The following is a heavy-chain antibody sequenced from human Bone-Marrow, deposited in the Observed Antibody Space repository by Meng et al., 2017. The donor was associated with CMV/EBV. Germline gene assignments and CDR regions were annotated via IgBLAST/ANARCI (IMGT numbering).Heavy chain of an antibody. J-gene: IGHJ4*02. CDR3: ARVRSGSYYPQIYYFDY. V-gene: IGHV1-2*02. CDR1: GYTFTGYY. Sequence: ASVNVSCKASGYTFTGYYMHWVRQAPGQGLEWMGWINPNIGGTNYAQKFQGRVTMTRDTSISTPYMELSRLRSDDTAVYYCARVRSGSYYPQIYYFDYWGQGTLVTVSS. D-gene: IGHD3-10*01. CDR2: INPNIGGT.